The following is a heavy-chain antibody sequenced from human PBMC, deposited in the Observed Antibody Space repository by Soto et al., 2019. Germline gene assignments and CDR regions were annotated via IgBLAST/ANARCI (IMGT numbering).Heavy chain of an antibody. J-gene: IGHJ6*02. CDR2: IYYTGNT. V-gene: IGHV4-59*12. CDR1: GGSISGYY. D-gene: IGHD3-10*02. Sequence: SETLSLTCTVTGGSISGYYWNWIRQSPGRELEWIGYIYYTGNTKYNPSLKSRVTISVDTSKNQFSLKLSSVTAADTAVYYCARGRRRVRGVNGMDVWGQGTTVTVSS. CDR3: ARGRRRVRGVNGMDV.